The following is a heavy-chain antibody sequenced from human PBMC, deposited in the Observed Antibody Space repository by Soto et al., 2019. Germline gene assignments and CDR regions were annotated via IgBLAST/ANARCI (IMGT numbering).Heavy chain of an antibody. CDR3: SRAGILTTPYYFYY. Sequence: GGSLSLSCAAFGFTFSDHYMDWVRQAQGKGLEWVGRIRNKANSYTTEYAASVKGRFTISRDDLKNSLFLQMYSLKTEDTAVYFCSRAGILTTPYYFYYWGQGTLVTVSS. CDR1: GFTFSDHY. V-gene: IGHV3-72*01. CDR2: IRNKANSYTT. D-gene: IGHD4-4*01. J-gene: IGHJ4*01.